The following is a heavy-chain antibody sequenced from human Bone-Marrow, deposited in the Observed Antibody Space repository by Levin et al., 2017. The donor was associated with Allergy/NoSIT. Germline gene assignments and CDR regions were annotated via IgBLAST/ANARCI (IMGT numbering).Heavy chain of an antibody. CDR3: ANSPSGYSSGWFNS. D-gene: IGHD6-19*01. J-gene: IGHJ5*01. Sequence: GGSLRLSCAASGFTFSDYDMHWVRQAPGKGLEWVAFISYDGITEYYSTSVKGRFAVSRDNSKSTLYLQMASLRPEDTAVFYCANSPSGYSSGWFNSWGQGTLVTVSS. V-gene: IGHV3-30*02. CDR2: ISYDGITE. CDR1: GFTFSDYD.